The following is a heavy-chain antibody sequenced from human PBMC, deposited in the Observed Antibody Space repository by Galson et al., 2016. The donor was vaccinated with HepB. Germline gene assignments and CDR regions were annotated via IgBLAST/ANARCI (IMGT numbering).Heavy chain of an antibody. Sequence: CAISGDSVSSKTSAWNWIRRSPSRGLEWLGRTYYRSKWYFDYAESLKGRITINPDTSKNQFSLQLSSVTAADTAVYYCARVSRLAAVGTTYYHAMDVWGQVTTVTVSS. CDR3: ARVSRLAAVGTTYYHAMDV. CDR2: TYYRSKWYF. V-gene: IGHV6-1*01. J-gene: IGHJ6*02. CDR1: GDSVSSKTSA. D-gene: IGHD6-13*01.